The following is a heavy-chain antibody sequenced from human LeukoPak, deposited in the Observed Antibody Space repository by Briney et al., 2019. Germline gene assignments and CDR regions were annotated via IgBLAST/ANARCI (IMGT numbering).Heavy chain of an antibody. Sequence: GGSLRLSCAAPGFTFSSYWMSWVRQAPGKGLEWVANIKQDGSEKYYVDSVKGRFTISRDNAKNSLYLQMNSLRAEDTAVYYCARGAWYYDSSGYYDYWGQGTLVTVSS. J-gene: IGHJ4*02. CDR1: GFTFSSYW. CDR3: ARGAWYYDSSGYYDY. CDR2: IKQDGSEK. D-gene: IGHD3-22*01. V-gene: IGHV3-7*01.